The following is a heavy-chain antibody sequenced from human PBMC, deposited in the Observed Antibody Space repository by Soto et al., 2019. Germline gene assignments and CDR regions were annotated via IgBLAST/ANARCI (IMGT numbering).Heavy chain of an antibody. V-gene: IGHV3-23*01. D-gene: IGHD2-15*01. CDR3: ETVLYYYYYGMDV. Sequence: EVQLLESGGGLVQPGGSLRLSCADSGFTFSSYAMSWVRQAPGKGLEWVSSISDSGGSTYYADSVKGRFTISRDNYKNPLYLQMNNLRAEDTAVYYCETVLYYYYYGMDVWGQGTTVTVS. J-gene: IGHJ6*02. CDR2: ISDSGGST. CDR1: GFTFSSYA.